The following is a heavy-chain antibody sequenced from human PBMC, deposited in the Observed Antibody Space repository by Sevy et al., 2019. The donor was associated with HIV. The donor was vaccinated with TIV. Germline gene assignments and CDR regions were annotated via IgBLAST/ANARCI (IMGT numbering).Heavy chain of an antibody. J-gene: IGHJ3*02. CDR3: ARGANRAFDI. CDR2: TFYRSKWYN. V-gene: IGHV6-1*01. CDR1: GDSVSSNGVP. D-gene: IGHD5-12*01. Sequence: SQTLSLTCAISGDSVSSNGVPWNWIRQSPSRGLEWLGRTFYRSKWYNEYAVSVRSRITINPDTSKNQFSLQLNSVTPEDTAIYFCARGANRAFDIWGQGTMVTVSS.